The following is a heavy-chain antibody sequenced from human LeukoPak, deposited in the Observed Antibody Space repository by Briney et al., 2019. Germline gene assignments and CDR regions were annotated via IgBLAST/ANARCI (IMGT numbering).Heavy chain of an antibody. D-gene: IGHD6-13*01. CDR2: INPSGGST. Sequence: ASVKVSCKASGYTFTSYYMHWVRQAPGQGLEWMGIINPSGGSTSYAQKFQGRVTMTRDTSTSTVYMELSSLRSEDTAVYYCARGLAAAGTPYYYYYMDVWGKGTTVTVSS. V-gene: IGHV1-46*01. CDR3: ARGLAAAGTPYYYYYMDV. CDR1: GYTFTSYY. J-gene: IGHJ6*03.